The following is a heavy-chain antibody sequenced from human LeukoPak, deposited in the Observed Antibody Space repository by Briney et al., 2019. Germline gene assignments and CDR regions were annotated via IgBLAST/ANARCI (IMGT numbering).Heavy chain of an antibody. CDR1: GFTFSIYG. J-gene: IGHJ4*02. Sequence: PGGSLRLSCAASGFTFSIYGMSWVRQAPGKGLEWVPVISGSGGSTYYADSVKGRFTISRDNYKYTLYLQMNSLRSEDTAVYYCAKWSDYGDYGGYFDYWGQGTLVTVSS. CDR2: ISGSGGST. D-gene: IGHD4-17*01. CDR3: AKWSDYGDYGGYFDY. V-gene: IGHV3-23*01.